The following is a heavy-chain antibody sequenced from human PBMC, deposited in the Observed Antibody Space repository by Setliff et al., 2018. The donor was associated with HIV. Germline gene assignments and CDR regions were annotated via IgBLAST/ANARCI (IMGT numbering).Heavy chain of an antibody. CDR3: ARDRHYYGSGSYGP. V-gene: IGHV4-4*07. J-gene: IGHJ5*02. Sequence: SETLSLTCTVSGGSFNNYHWSWIRQPAGKGLEWIGRIYDSGATNYKPYLKSRVTMSIDKSNNQFSLYLTSVTAADTAIYYCARDRHYYGSGSYGPWGQGILVTVSS. CDR2: IYDSGAT. CDR1: GGSFNNYH. D-gene: IGHD3-10*01.